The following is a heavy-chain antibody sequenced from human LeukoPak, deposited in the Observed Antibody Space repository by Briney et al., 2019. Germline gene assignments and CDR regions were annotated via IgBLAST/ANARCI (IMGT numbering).Heavy chain of an antibody. CDR1: GGSMSSYY. J-gene: IGHJ4*02. CDR3: ARGARAGYNLEPFDY. D-gene: IGHD5-24*01. CDR2: IYYSGST. Sequence: KPSATLSLTCTVSGGSMSSYYWSWIRQPPGKGLEWIGYIYYSGSTKYDPSLKSRVTISVDTSKNQFSLKLSSVTAADTAVYYCARGARAGYNLEPFDYWGQGTLVTVSS. V-gene: IGHV4-59*08.